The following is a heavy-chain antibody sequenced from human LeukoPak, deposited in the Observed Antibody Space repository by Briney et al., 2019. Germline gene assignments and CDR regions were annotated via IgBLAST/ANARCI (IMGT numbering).Heavy chain of an antibody. CDR2: IYSGGST. V-gene: IGHV3-53*01. CDR1: GFTVGNNY. CDR3: ARDTPGIAASVNGG. D-gene: IGHD6-13*01. J-gene: IGHJ4*02. Sequence: PGGSLRLSCTASGFTVGNNYMNWVRQAPGKGLEWGSLIYSGGSTYCADSVKGRFTISRDNSKNTLYLQMNSLRAEDTAVYYCARDTPGIAASVNGGWGQGTLVTVSS.